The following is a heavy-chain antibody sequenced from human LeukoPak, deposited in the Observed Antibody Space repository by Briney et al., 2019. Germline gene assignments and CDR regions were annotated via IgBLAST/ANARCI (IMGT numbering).Heavy chain of an antibody. Sequence: GGSLRLSCGASGFTFSKYGMHWVRQAPGKGLEWVATISYDETEKNYADSVKGRFIISRDNSKNTLFLQMNTLKTEDTAVYYCAKDSVWFGDVLGGIDVWGQGTTVSVSS. V-gene: IGHV3-30*18. J-gene: IGHJ6*02. D-gene: IGHD3-10*01. CDR3: AKDSVWFGDVLGGIDV. CDR2: ISYDETEK. CDR1: GFTFSKYG.